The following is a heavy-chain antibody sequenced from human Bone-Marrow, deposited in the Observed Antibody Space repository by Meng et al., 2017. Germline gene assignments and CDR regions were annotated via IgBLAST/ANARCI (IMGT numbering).Heavy chain of an antibody. CDR2: MYHSGTT. J-gene: IGHJ4*02. V-gene: IGHV4-4*02. Sequence: QVQLQESGPGLVKPSGTLSLTCAVSGGSISSSNWWNWVRQPPGKGLEWIGEMYHSGTTSYNPSLKSRGTISVDKSKNQFSLKLNSMTAADTAVYYCARDPTGGEDHQRVWGQGTLVTVSS. D-gene: IGHD1-14*01. CDR3: ARDPTGGEDHQRV. CDR1: GGSISSSNW.